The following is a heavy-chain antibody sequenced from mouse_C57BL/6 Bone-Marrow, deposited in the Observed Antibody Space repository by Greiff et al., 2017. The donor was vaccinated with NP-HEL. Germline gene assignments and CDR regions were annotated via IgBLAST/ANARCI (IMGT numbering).Heavy chain of an antibody. V-gene: IGHV7-3*01. CDR3: ARARYMAY. CDR2: IRNKANGYTT. D-gene: IGHD1-1*01. Sequence: EVQLVESRGGLVQPGGSLSLSCAAFGFTFTDYYMSWVRQPPGKALEWLGFIRNKANGYTTEYSASVKGRFTISRDNSQSILYLQMNALRAEDSATYYCARARYMAYWGQGTLVTVSA. J-gene: IGHJ3*01. CDR1: GFTFTDYY.